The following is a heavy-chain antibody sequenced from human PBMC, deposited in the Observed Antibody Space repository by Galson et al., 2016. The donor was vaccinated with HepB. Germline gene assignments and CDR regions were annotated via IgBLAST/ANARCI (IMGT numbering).Heavy chain of an antibody. Sequence: SLRLSCAASGFTFSQRGMHWARQAPGKGLEWVAADSMDGRRKLYADSVKGRFTISRDNSNNMLFLQMSSLRVDDTAVYYCAKRHEYCPPVGCSVDSWGQGTLVSVSS. V-gene: IGHV3-30*18. CDR3: AKRHEYCPPVGCSVDS. D-gene: IGHD2/OR15-2a*01. J-gene: IGHJ4*02. CDR2: DSMDGRRK. CDR1: GFTFSQRG.